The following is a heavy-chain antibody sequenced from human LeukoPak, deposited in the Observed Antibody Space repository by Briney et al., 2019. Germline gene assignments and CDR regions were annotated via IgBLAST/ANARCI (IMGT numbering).Heavy chain of an antibody. CDR2: INHSGST. Sequence: SETLSLTCAVYGGSFRGYYWSWIRQPPGKGLEWIGEINHSGSTNYNPSLKSRVTISVDTSKNQFSLKLSSVTAADTAVYYCARGPRSWGQGTLVTVSS. V-gene: IGHV4-34*01. J-gene: IGHJ5*02. CDR1: GGSFRGYY. CDR3: ARGPRS.